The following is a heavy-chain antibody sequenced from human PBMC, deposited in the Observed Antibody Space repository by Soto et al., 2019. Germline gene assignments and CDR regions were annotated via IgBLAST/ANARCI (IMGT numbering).Heavy chain of an antibody. CDR1: GFTFSYYC. V-gene: IGHV3-74*01. J-gene: IGHJ3*01. Sequence: EGQLVESEGGLVRPGGSLRLSCAASGFTFSYYCMHWGRQAPGQGLVWVSLINSDGSSTTYADSVKGRFTISRDNAKNTLYLQMISLRAEDTAVYYCARGDRGAFDLWGQGTMVTVSS. D-gene: IGHD2-21*02. CDR3: ARGDRGAFDL. CDR2: INSDGSST.